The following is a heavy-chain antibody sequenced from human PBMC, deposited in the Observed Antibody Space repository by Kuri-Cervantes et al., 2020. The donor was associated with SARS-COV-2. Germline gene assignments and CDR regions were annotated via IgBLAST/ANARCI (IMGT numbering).Heavy chain of an antibody. CDR3: ARHFYGSGTYYNEGFVDY. J-gene: IGHJ4*02. V-gene: IGHV4-59*08. CDR1: GGSISSYY. D-gene: IGHD3-10*01. CDR2: IYYSGST. Sequence: GSLRLSCTVSGGSISSYYWSWIRQPPGKGLEWIGYIYYSGSTNYNPSLKSRATISRDTSKNQFSLKLSSVTAADTAVYYCARHFYGSGTYYNEGFVDYWGQGTLVTVSS.